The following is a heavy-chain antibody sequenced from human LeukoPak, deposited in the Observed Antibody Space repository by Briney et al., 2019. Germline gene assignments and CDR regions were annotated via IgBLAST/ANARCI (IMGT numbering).Heavy chain of an antibody. CDR1: GASISPHY. J-gene: IGHJ4*02. Sequence: PSETLSLTCTVSGASISPHYWTWIRQAPGRGLEWIGYVYYNGLTSYNPSLKSRVTISVDTSKNQFSLKLSSVTAADTAVYYCASLTRSGRPYYFDYWGQGTLVTVSS. V-gene: IGHV4-59*08. D-gene: IGHD6-19*01. CDR2: VYYNGLT. CDR3: ASLTRSGRPYYFDY.